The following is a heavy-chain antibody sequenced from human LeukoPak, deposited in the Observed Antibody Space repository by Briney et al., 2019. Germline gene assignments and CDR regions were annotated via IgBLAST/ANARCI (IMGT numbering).Heavy chain of an antibody. Sequence: SSETLSLTCAVYGGSFSGYYWSWIRQPPGKGLEWIGEINHSGSTNYSPSLKSRVTISVDTSKNQFSLKLSSVTAADTAVYYCARELVGGYFDYWGQGTLVTVSS. J-gene: IGHJ4*02. CDR1: GGSFSGYY. CDR3: ARELVGGYFDY. CDR2: INHSGST. V-gene: IGHV4-34*01.